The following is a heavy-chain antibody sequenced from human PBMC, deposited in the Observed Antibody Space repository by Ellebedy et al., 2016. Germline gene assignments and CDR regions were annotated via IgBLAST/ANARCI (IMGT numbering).Heavy chain of an antibody. CDR2: IKSKTDGGTT. CDR1: GFTFSNAW. Sequence: GGSLRLSCAASGFTFSNAWMNWVRQAPGKGLEWVGRIKSKTDGGTTDYAAPVKGRFTISRDDSKNTLYLQMNSLKTEDTAVYYCTTPRDPYYYYGMDVWGQGTTVTVSS. V-gene: IGHV3-15*07. CDR3: TTPRDPYYYYGMDV. D-gene: IGHD5-24*01. J-gene: IGHJ6*02.